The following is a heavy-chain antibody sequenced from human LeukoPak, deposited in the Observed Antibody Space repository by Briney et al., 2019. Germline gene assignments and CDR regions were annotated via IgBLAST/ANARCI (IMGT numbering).Heavy chain of an antibody. CDR1: GFTFSSYV. CDR2: ISYDGGNK. D-gene: IGHD3-22*01. Sequence: GGSLRLSCAASGFTFSSYVMHWVRQAPGKGLEWVAVISYDGGNKYYADSVKGRFTISRDNSKNTLYLQMNSLRAEDTAVYYCARDGYYYDSSGLPFDYWGQGTLVTVSS. J-gene: IGHJ4*02. CDR3: ARDGYYYDSSGLPFDY. V-gene: IGHV3-30*03.